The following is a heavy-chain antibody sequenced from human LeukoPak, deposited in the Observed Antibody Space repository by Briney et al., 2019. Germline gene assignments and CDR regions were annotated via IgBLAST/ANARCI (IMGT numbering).Heavy chain of an antibody. CDR3: ARDGYSGSDAL. Sequence: SETLSLTCTVSGGSISSSSYYWGWIRQPPGKGLEWIGSIYYSGSTYYNPSLKSRVTISVDTSKNQFSLKLSSVTAADTAVYYCARDGYSGSDALWGQGTLVTASS. V-gene: IGHV4-39*07. D-gene: IGHD5-12*01. J-gene: IGHJ4*02. CDR2: IYYSGST. CDR1: GGSISSSSYY.